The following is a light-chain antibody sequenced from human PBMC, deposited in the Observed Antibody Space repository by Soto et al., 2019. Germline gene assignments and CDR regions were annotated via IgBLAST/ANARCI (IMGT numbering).Light chain of an antibody. J-gene: IGLJ2*01. V-gene: IGLV1-40*01. Sequence: QSVLTQPPSVSGAPGQRVTISCTGSSSNIGAGYDVHWYQQLPGTAPKLLIYGNSNRPSGVPDRFSGSKSGTSASLAITGLQAEDEADYYCQSYDSSLSVDVAFGGGTKLTVL. CDR3: QSYDSSLSVDVA. CDR1: SSNIGAGYD. CDR2: GNS.